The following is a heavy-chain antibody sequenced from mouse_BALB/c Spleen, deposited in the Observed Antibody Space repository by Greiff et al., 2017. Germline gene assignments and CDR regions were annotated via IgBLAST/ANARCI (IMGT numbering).Heavy chain of an antibody. CDR3: ARDYGSSGGAMDY. Sequence: VQLKQSGPELVKPGASMKISCKASGYSFTGYTMNWVKQSHGKNLEWIGLINPYNGGTSYNQKFKGKATLTVDKSSSTAYMELLSLTSEDSAVYYCARDYGSSGGAMDYWGQGTSVTVSS. V-gene: IGHV1-18*01. CDR1: GYSFTGYT. J-gene: IGHJ4*01. CDR2: INPYNGGT. D-gene: IGHD1-1*01.